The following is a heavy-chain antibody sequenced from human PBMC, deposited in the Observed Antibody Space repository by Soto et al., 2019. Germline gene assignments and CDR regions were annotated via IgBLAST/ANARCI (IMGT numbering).Heavy chain of an antibody. CDR1: GGSVSSGSYY. J-gene: IGHJ5*02. CDR2: LYYSGST. D-gene: IGHD6-13*01. V-gene: IGHV4-61*01. CDR3: ARYEAAADNWFDP. Sequence: SETLSLTCTVSGGSVSSGSYYWSWIRQPPGKGLEWIGYLYYSGSTNYNPSLKSRVTISVDTSKNQFSLKLSSVTAADTAVYYCARYEAAADNWFDPWGHGTLVDVSS.